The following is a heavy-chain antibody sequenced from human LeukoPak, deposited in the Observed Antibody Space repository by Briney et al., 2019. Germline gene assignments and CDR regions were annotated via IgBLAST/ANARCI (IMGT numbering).Heavy chain of an antibody. CDR3: AKSFRSTSLDY. CDR1: GFTFTNYA. CDR2: ISGGYTST. V-gene: IGHV3-23*01. Sequence: PGGSLRLSCAASGFTFTNYAMTWVRQAPGKGLEWVSAISGGYTSTYYADSVKGRFTLSRDDSKNTLYLQMNSLRVDDTAVYYCAKSFRSTSLDYWGQGTLVTVSS. J-gene: IGHJ4*02. D-gene: IGHD2-2*01.